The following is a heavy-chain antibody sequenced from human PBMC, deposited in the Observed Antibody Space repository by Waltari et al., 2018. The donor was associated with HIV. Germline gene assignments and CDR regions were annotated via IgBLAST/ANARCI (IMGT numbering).Heavy chain of an antibody. CDR2: IYHSGST. Sequence: QLQLQESSSGLVKPSQTLSLTCAVSGGSISSGGYSWSWIRQPPGKGLEWIGYIYHSGSTYYNPSLKSRVTISVDRSKNQFSLKLSSVTAADTAVYYCARGRYYDSSGYYYYYSDYWGQGTLVTVSS. J-gene: IGHJ4*02. D-gene: IGHD3-22*01. CDR3: ARGRYYDSSGYYYYYSDY. CDR1: GGSISSGGYS. V-gene: IGHV4-30-2*01.